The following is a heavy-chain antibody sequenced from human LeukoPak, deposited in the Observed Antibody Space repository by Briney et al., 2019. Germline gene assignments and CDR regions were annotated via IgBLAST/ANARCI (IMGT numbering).Heavy chain of an antibody. CDR1: GGSFSGYY. CDR3: ARGRSYGVPNYFDY. V-gene: IGHV4-34*01. J-gene: IGHJ4*02. CDR2: INHSGST. D-gene: IGHD1-26*01. Sequence: ASETLSLTCAVYGGSFSGYYWSWIRQPPGKGLEWIGEINHSGSTNYNPSLKSRVTISVDTSKNQFSLKLSSVTAADTAVYYCARGRSYGVPNYFDYWGQGTLVTVSS.